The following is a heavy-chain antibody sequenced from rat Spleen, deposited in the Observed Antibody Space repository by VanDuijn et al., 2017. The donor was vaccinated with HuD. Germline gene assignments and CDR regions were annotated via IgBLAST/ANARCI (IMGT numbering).Heavy chain of an antibody. CDR1: GFTFSPFA. CDR3: TRGTTRLLLGYFDY. J-gene: IGHJ2*01. D-gene: IGHD1-4*01. CDR2: ITSGGSNT. Sequence: EVQLVESGGGLVQPGRSLKLSCAASGFTFSPFAMAWVRQAPKKGLEWVATITSGGSNTYYPDSVKGRFTISRDNAKSTLYLQMNSLRSEDTATYYCTRGTTRLLLGYFDYWGQGVMVTVSS. V-gene: IGHV5-46*01.